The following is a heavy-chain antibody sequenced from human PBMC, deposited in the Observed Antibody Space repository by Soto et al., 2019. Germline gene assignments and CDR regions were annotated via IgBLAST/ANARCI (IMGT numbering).Heavy chain of an antibody. CDR3: ARVDVAARSLP. Sequence: ASVKVSCKASGYTFTSYDINWVRQATGQGLEWMGWINPNSGNTGYAQKFQGRVTMTRDTSISTAYMELSRLRSDDTAVYYCARVDVAARSLPWGQGTLVTVSS. CDR1: GYTFTSYD. CDR2: INPNSGNT. D-gene: IGHD6-6*01. V-gene: IGHV1-8*01. J-gene: IGHJ5*02.